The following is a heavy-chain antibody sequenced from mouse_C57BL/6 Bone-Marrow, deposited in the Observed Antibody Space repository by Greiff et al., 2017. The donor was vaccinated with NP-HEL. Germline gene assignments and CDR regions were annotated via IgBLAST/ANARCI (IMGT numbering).Heavy chain of an antibody. CDR2: IYPRSGNT. V-gene: IGHV1-81*01. CDR1: GYTFTSYG. D-gene: IGHD2-5*01. CDR3: ARKAYYSNYLYYFDY. Sequence: VQLQQSGAELARPGASVKLSCKASGYTFTSYGISWVKQRPGQGLEWIGEIYPRSGNTYYNEKFKGKATLTADKSSSTAYMELRSLTSEDSAVYFCARKAYYSNYLYYFDYWGQGTTLTVSS. J-gene: IGHJ2*01.